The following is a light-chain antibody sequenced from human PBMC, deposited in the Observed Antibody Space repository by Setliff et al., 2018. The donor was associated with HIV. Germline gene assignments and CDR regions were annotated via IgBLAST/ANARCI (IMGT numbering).Light chain of an antibody. CDR3: VAYTRYDTDV. J-gene: IGLJ1*01. CDR1: SNDVGAYNY. V-gene: IGLV2-14*03. CDR2: DLS. Sequence: QSALAQPASVSGSPGQSVTISCPGTSNDVGAYNYVSWYQQHADKAPKLLIYDLSNRPSGISDRFSGSRSGNTASLTISGLQTEDEADYYCVAYTRYDTDVVGSGTKGTVL.